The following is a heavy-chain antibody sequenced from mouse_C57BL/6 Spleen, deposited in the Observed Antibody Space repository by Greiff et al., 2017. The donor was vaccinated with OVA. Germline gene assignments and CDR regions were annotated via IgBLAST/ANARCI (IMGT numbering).Heavy chain of an antibody. V-gene: IGHV5-4*03. J-gene: IGHJ4*01. CDR1: GFTFSSYA. D-gene: IGHD1-3*01. Sequence: EVMLVESGGGLVKPGGSLKLSCAASGFTFSSYAMSWVRQTPEKRLEWVATISDGGSYTYYPDNVKGRFTISRDNAKNNLYLQMSHLKSEDTAMYYCARSRGKLFYAMDYWGQGTSVTVSS. CDR3: ARSRGKLFYAMDY. CDR2: ISDGGSYT.